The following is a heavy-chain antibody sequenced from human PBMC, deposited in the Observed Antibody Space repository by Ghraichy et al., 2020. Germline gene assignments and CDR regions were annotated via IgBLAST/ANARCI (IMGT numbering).Heavy chain of an antibody. Sequence: SETLSLTCAVYGGSFSGYYWSWIRQPPGKGLEWIGEINHSGSTNYDPSLKSRVTISVDTSKNQFSLKLSSVTAADTAVYFCASFVRGFGNSRDHNWGQGTLVTVSS. V-gene: IGHV4-34*01. CDR2: INHSGST. CDR3: ASFVRGFGNSRDHN. D-gene: IGHD3-16*01. J-gene: IGHJ4*02. CDR1: GGSFSGYY.